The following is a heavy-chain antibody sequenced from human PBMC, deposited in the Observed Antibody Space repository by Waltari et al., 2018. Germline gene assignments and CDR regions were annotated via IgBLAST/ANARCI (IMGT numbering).Heavy chain of an antibody. V-gene: IGHV4-59*11. CDR1: GGSISSHY. D-gene: IGHD3-16*01. Sequence: QVQLQESGPGLVKPSETLSLTCTVSGGSISSHYWSWIRPPPGKGLEWIGYIYYSGSTNYNPSLKSRVTIAVDTSKNQFSLKLSSVTAADTAVYYCAREYYDYIWGSYIDYWGQGTLVTVSS. J-gene: IGHJ4*02. CDR3: AREYYDYIWGSYIDY. CDR2: IYYSGST.